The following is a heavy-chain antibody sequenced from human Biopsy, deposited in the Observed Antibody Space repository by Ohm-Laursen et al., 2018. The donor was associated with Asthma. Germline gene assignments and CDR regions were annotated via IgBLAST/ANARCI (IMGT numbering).Heavy chain of an antibody. CDR1: GFSFSNFG. Sequence: SLRLSCTASGFSFSNFGMHWVRQAPGKGLEWVAVISFDGSNEDYADSVKGRFTISRDNSKNTLFLEMNSLRPEDTAGYYCAKELFPGWELRRGPDSWGQGTLVTVSS. CDR2: ISFDGSNE. CDR3: AKELFPGWELRRGPDS. J-gene: IGHJ4*02. D-gene: IGHD1-26*01. V-gene: IGHV3-30*18.